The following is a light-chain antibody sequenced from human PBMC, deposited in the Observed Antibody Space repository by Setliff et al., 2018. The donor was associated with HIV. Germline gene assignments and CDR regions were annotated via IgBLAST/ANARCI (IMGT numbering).Light chain of an antibody. Sequence: QSALTQPASVSGSPGQSITISCTGTSSDVGSYNLVSWYQQHPGKAPKVMIYEVTKRPSGVSNRFSGSKSGNAASLTISGLQAEDEADYYCCSYAGSGTFPYVFGTGTKVTVL. CDR3: CSYAGSGTFPYV. CDR2: EVT. J-gene: IGLJ1*01. V-gene: IGLV2-23*02. CDR1: SSDVGSYNL.